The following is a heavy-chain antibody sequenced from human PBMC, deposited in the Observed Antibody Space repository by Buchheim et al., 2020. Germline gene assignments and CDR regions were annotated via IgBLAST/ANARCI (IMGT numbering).Heavy chain of an antibody. D-gene: IGHD3-22*01. CDR2: IYHSGST. CDR1: GGSISSSNW. J-gene: IGHJ6*02. V-gene: IGHV4-4*02. Sequence: QVQLQESGPGLVKPSGTLSLTCAVSGGSISSSNWWSWVRQPPGKGLEWIGEIYHSGSTNYNPSLKSRVTISVDKSKNQFSLKLSSVTAADTAVYYCARDEYYYDSSGYYPRSDYYYYGMDVWGQGTT. CDR3: ARDEYYYDSSGYYPRSDYYYYGMDV.